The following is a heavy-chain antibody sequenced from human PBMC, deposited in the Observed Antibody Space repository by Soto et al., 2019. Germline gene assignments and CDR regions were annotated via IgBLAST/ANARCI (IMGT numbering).Heavy chain of an antibody. J-gene: IGHJ3*02. CDR3: VLSGTATVAFDI. D-gene: IGHD1-7*01. Sequence: QVQVVESGGGVVQPGRSLRLSCAASGFTFSIYAMHWVRQAPGKGLEWLASISHDGNNSYYAGSVRGRFTISRDNSRNTLYVQMNSLRRDDTAVYSCVLSGTATVAFDIWCQGTMVTVSS. V-gene: IGHV3-30-3*01. CDR1: GFTFSIYA. CDR2: ISHDGNNS.